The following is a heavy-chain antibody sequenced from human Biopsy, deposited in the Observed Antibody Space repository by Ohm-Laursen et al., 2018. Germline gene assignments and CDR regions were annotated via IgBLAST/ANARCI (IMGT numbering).Heavy chain of an antibody. Sequence: SVTVSCKSSGYTFIDYYIHWVRQAPGQGLEWMGWINPNSGGTKYAQKFQGRVTMAGDTSINTVHMELRNLRSDDTAVYYCARRTWDNWGLGTLITVSS. J-gene: IGHJ4*02. CDR2: INPNSGGT. CDR3: ARRTWDN. V-gene: IGHV1-2*02. CDR1: GYTFIDYY.